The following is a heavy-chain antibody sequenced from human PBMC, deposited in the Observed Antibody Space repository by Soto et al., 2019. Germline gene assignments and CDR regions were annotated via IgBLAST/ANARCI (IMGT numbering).Heavy chain of an antibody. CDR2: INHSGST. D-gene: IGHD2-2*02. CDR3: ARVGIVVVPAATPRPYLGNNWFDP. V-gene: IGHV4-34*01. Sequence: PSETLSLTCAVYGGSFSGYYWSWIRQPPGKGLEWIGEINHSGSTNYNPSLKSRVTISVDTSKNQFSLKLSSVTAADTAVYYCARVGIVVVPAATPRPYLGNNWFDPWGQRTPVTVSS. CDR1: GGSFSGYY. J-gene: IGHJ5*02.